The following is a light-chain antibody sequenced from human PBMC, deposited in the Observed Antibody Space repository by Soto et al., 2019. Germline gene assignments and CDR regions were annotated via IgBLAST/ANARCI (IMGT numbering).Light chain of an antibody. CDR1: QSVSGN. V-gene: IGKV3-15*01. Sequence: EMVMTQSPATLSVSPGERAALSCRASQSVSGNLAWYQQTPGQAPRLLIYGASTRATGIPARFSGSGFGTGFTLTISSLKSEDFAVYYCQQYNYRPPSFGQGTRLEIK. J-gene: IGKJ5*01. CDR3: QQYNYRPPS. CDR2: GAS.